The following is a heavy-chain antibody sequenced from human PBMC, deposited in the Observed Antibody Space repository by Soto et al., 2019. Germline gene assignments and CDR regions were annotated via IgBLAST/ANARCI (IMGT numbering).Heavy chain of an antibody. Sequence: ASVKVSCKASGYTFTSYAMHWVRQAPGQRLEWMGWINAGNGNTKYSQKFQGRVTITRDTSASTAYMELSSLRSEDTAVYYCARGRRFLEWLLYLDYWGQGTLVTVSS. CDR2: INAGNGNT. CDR3: ARGRRFLEWLLYLDY. V-gene: IGHV1-3*01. J-gene: IGHJ4*02. D-gene: IGHD3-3*01. CDR1: GYTFTSYA.